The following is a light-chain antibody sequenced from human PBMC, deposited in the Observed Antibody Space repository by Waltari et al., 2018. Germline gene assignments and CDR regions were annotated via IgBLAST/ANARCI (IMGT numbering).Light chain of an antibody. CDR2: DDN. V-gene: IGLV6-57*02. Sequence: KFMLTQPHAGSESPGKTVTISFTGSSGSLDANYVQWYQQRPGSAPRTVIYDDNQRPSGVPDRFSGSIDSSSNSASLTISGLKTEEEADYYCQSSDSSTGVVFGGGTKLTVL. CDR1: SGSLDANY. CDR3: QSSDSSTGVV. J-gene: IGLJ2*01.